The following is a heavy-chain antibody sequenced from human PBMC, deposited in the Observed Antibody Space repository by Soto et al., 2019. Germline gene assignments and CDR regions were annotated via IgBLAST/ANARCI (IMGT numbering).Heavy chain of an antibody. CDR2: IYYSGST. CDR1: GGSISSYY. J-gene: IGHJ6*02. Sequence: SETLSLTCTVSGGSISSYYWSWIRQPPGKGLEWIGYIYYSGSTNYNPSLKSRVTISVDTSKNQFSLKLSSVTAADTAVYYCARGNWNYVRYYYYGMDVWGQGTTVTVSS. D-gene: IGHD1-7*01. CDR3: ARGNWNYVRYYYYGMDV. V-gene: IGHV4-59*01.